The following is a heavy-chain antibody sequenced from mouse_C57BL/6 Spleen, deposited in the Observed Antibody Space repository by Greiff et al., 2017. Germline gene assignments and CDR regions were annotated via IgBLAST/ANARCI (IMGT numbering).Heavy chain of an antibody. CDR3: ARRNPWYFDV. CDR1: GYTFTSYW. CDR2: IDPSDSET. Sequence: VQLQQSGAELVRPGSSVKLSCKASGYTFTSYWMHWVKQRPIQGLEWIGNIDPSDSETHYNQKFKDKATLTVDKSSSTAYMQLSSLTSEDSAVYYCARRNPWYFDVWGTGTTVTVSS. V-gene: IGHV1-52*01. J-gene: IGHJ1*03.